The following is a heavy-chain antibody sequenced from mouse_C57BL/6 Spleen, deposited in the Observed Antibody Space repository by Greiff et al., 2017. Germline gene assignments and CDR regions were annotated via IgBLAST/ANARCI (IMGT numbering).Heavy chain of an antibody. CDR1: GYTFTSYW. CDR2: IDPSDSYT. CDR3: ARSGITTVVKSPLFDY. J-gene: IGHJ2*01. D-gene: IGHD1-1*01. Sequence: QVQLQQPGAELVRPGTSVKLSCKASGYTFTSYWMHWVKQRPGQGLEWIGVIDPSDSYTNYNQKFKGKATLTVDTSSSTAYMQLSSLTSEDSAVYYCARSGITTVVKSPLFDYWGKGTTLTVSS. V-gene: IGHV1-59*01.